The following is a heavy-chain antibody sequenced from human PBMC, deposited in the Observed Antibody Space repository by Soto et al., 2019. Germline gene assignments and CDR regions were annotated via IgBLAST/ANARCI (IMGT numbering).Heavy chain of an antibody. D-gene: IGHD3-16*01. CDR3: ARGGYYDNNWVKLRHYGLDV. CDR1: GYTFTSYA. V-gene: IGHV1-3*01. CDR2: INAGNGNT. Sequence: ASVKVSCKASGYTFTSYAIHWVRQAPGQGLEWMGWINAGNGNTRYSQKFQGRVTITRDTSASTAYMELSSLRSEDTAVYYCARGGYYDNNWVKLRHYGLDVWGQGTSVTVSS. J-gene: IGHJ6*02.